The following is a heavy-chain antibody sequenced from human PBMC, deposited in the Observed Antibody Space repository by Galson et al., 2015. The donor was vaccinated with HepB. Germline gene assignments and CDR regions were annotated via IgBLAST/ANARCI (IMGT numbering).Heavy chain of an antibody. CDR2: ISPYNGNT. V-gene: IGHV1-18*01. CDR3: ALRTGTYPYYFDF. D-gene: IGHD3-10*01. CDR1: GYTFTSYG. J-gene: IGHJ4*02. Sequence: SVKVSCKASGYTFTSYGLSWLRQAPGQGLEYMGWISPYNGNTNYAQKLQGRVTMTTDKSTTTAYMELRSQRSDDTAVYYCALRTGTYPYYFDFWGQGTLVAVSS.